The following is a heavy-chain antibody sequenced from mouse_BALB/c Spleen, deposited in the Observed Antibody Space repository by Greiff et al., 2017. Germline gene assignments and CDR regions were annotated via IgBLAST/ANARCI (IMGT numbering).Heavy chain of an antibody. CDR2: ISNGGGST. J-gene: IGHJ1*01. Sequence: EVQVVESGGGLVQPGGSLKLSCAASGFTFSSYTMSWVRQTPEKRLEWVAYISNGGGSTYYPDTVKGRFTICRDNAKNTLYLQMCSLKSEDTAMYYCARPSGSWGRGGYFDVWGAGTTVTVSS. D-gene: IGHD4-1*01. V-gene: IGHV5-12-2*01. CDR3: ARPSGSWGRGGYFDV. CDR1: GFTFSSYT.